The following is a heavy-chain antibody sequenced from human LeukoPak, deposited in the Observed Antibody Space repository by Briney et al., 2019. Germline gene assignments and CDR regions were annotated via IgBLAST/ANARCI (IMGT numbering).Heavy chain of an antibody. J-gene: IGHJ4*02. D-gene: IGHD1-26*01. CDR3: ARHGGSYYDY. CDR2: FYYSGST. CDR1: GGSISSSSYY. Sequence: PSETLSLTCPVSGGSISSSSYYWGWIRQPPGKGLEWIGTFYYSGSTYYNPSHRSRVTISVDTSKNQFSLKLSSVTAADTAVYYCARHGGSYYDYWGQGTLVTVSS. V-gene: IGHV4-39*01.